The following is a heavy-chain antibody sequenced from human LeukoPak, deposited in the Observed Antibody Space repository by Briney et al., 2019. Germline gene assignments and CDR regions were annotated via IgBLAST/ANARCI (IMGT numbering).Heavy chain of an antibody. CDR2: ISYDGSNK. CDR1: GFTFSSYA. CDR3: ARGKGCSSTSCPGGYFDL. V-gene: IGHV3-30*04. Sequence: GGSLRHSCAASGFTFSSYAMHWVRQAPGKGLEWVAVISYDGSNKYYADSVKGRFTISRDNSKNTLYLQMNSLRAEDTAVYYCARGKGCSSTSCPGGYFDLWGRGTLVTVSS. D-gene: IGHD2-2*01. J-gene: IGHJ2*01.